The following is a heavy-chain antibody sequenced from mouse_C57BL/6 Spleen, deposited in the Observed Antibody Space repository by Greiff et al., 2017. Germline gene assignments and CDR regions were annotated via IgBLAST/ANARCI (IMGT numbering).Heavy chain of an antibody. CDR1: GFTFSSYG. D-gene: IGHD2-1*01. V-gene: IGHV5-6*01. CDR3: ARHSLLDYFDY. CDR2: ISSGGSYT. Sequence: VNVVESGGDLVKPGGSLKLSCAASGFTFSSYGMSWVRQTPDKRLEWVATISSGGSYTYYPDSVKGRFTISRDNAKNTLYLQMSSLKSEDTAMYYCARHSLLDYFDYWGQGTTLTVSS. J-gene: IGHJ2*01.